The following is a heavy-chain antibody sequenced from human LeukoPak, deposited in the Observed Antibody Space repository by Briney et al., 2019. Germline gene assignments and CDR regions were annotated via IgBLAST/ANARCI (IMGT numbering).Heavy chain of an antibody. CDR3: ARSIPTGYGDFEDAFDI. J-gene: IGHJ3*02. D-gene: IGHD4-17*01. CDR1: GGSLSSSSYY. V-gene: IGHV4-39*01. Sequence: SETLSLTCTVSGGSLSSSSYYWGWIRQPPGKGLVWIGSIYYSGSTYYNPSLKSRVTISVDTSKNQFSPKLSSVTAADTAVYYCARSIPTGYGDFEDAFDIWGQGTMVTVSS. CDR2: IYYSGST.